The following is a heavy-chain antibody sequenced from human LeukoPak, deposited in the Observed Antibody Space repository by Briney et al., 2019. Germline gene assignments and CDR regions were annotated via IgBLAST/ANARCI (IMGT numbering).Heavy chain of an antibody. CDR1: GFSFSDYW. J-gene: IGHJ3*02. V-gene: IGHV3-21*01. CDR3: ARDGKFDAFDI. CDR2: ISSSSSYI. Sequence: GGSLRLSCVASGFSFSDYWMSWVRQAPGKGLEWVSSISSSSSYIYYADSVKGRFTISRDNAKNSLYLQMNSLRAEDTAVYYCARDGKFDAFDIWGQGTMVTVSS.